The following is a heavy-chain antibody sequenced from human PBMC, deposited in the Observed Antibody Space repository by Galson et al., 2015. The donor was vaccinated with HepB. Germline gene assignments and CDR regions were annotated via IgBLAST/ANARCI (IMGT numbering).Heavy chain of an antibody. CDR1: GFTFRNYS. V-gene: IGHV3-21*01. CDR3: ARDEERFLKRLSRSHYYYYMDV. D-gene: IGHD3-3*01. Sequence: SLRLSCAASGFTFRNYSMNWVRQAPGKGLEWVSSISSRSNYIYYADSVKGRFTISRDNAKNSLYLQMNSLRAEDTAVFYCARDEERFLKRLSRSHYYYYMDVWGKGTTVTVSS. J-gene: IGHJ6*03. CDR2: ISSRSNYI.